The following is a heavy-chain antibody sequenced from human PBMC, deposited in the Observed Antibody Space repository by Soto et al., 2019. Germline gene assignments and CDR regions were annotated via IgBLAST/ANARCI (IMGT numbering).Heavy chain of an antibody. J-gene: IGHJ4*02. V-gene: IGHV4-31*03. CDR2: IYYSGRT. Sequence: PSETLSLTCTVSGGSISSGGYYWSWIRQHPGKGLEWIGYIYYSGRTYYNPSLKSRVTISVDTSKNQFSLKPSSVTAADTAVYCCERVEAAKFFAHWGQGTLGTVSS. CDR1: GGSISSGGYY. CDR3: ERVEAAKFFAH. D-gene: IGHD2-15*01.